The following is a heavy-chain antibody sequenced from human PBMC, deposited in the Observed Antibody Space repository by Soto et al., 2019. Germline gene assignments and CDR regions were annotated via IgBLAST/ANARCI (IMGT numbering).Heavy chain of an antibody. V-gene: IGHV1-8*01. CDR1: GYTFTSYA. J-gene: IGHJ4*02. CDR3: ARTLYGDNVDY. Sequence: QVQLVQSGAEVKKPGASVKVSCKASGYTFTSYAINWVRQATGQGREWMGWMNTNSGNTGYAQKFQGRVTMTRSTSISTAYMELSSLRCEDTAVYYCARTLYGDNVDYGGQGTLVTVSS. D-gene: IGHD4-17*01. CDR2: MNTNSGNT.